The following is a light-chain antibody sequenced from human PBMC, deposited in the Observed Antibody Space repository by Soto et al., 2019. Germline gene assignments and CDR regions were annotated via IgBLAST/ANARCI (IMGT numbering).Light chain of an antibody. Sequence: DIVMTQSPLSLPVTPGEPASISCRSSQSLLHSNGYNYLDWYLQKPEQSPQLLIYLGSNRASGVPDRFSGSGSGTDFTLKISRVEAEDVGVYYCMQPLQSWTVGQGTKVDIK. CDR1: QSLLHSNGYNY. CDR2: LGS. CDR3: MQPLQSWT. J-gene: IGKJ1*01. V-gene: IGKV2-28*01.